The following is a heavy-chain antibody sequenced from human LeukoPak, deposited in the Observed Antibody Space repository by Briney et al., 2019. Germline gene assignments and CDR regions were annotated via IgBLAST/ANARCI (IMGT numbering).Heavy chain of an antibody. CDR1: GLTFSSYA. CDR3: AKSYYDSSGSLRRSFDY. CDR2: ITSSGDNT. J-gene: IGHJ4*02. D-gene: IGHD3-22*01. Sequence: GGSLRLSCAASGLTFSSYAMSWVRQAPGKGLGWVSAITSSGDNTYYVDSVKGRFTISRDNSRNTLYLQMNSLRAEDTAVYFCAKSYYDSSGSLRRSFDYWGQGTLVTASS. V-gene: IGHV3-23*01.